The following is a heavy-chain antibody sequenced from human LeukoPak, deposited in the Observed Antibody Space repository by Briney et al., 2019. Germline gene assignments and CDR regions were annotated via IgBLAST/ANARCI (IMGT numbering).Heavy chain of an antibody. Sequence: GGSLRLSCAASGFTFSDYYMSWIRQAPGKGLEWVSYISSSGSTIYYADSVKGRFTISRDNARNSLYLQMNSLRAEDTAVYYCARAGSSWAPTLGWFDPWGQGTLVTVSS. V-gene: IGHV3-11*01. D-gene: IGHD6-13*01. J-gene: IGHJ5*02. CDR3: ARAGSSWAPTLGWFDP. CDR2: ISSSGSTI. CDR1: GFTFSDYY.